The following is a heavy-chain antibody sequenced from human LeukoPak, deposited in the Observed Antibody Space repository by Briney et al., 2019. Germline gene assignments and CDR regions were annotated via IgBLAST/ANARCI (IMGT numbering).Heavy chain of an antibody. CDR2: ISSSSSYI. CDR3: ARDKHDSSGYYFDY. CDR1: GFTFGSYS. D-gene: IGHD3-22*01. J-gene: IGHJ4*02. Sequence: NPGGSLRLSCAASGFTFGSYSMNWVRQAPGKGLEWVSSISSSSSYIYYADSVKGRFTISRDNAKNSLYLQMNSLRAEDTAAYYCARDKHDSSGYYFDYWGQGTLVTVSS. V-gene: IGHV3-21*01.